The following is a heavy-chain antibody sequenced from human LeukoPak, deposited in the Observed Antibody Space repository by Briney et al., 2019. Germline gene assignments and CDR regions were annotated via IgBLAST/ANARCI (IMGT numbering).Heavy chain of an antibody. D-gene: IGHD2-2*01. J-gene: IGHJ6*02. Sequence: GGSLRLSCAASGFTVSSNYMSWVRQAPGKGLEWVSVIYSGGSTYYADSVKGRFTISRDNSKNTLHLQMNSLRAEDTAVYYCARTGVVPAAISDYYYGMDVWGQGTTVTVSS. V-gene: IGHV3-53*01. CDR1: GFTVSSNY. CDR3: ARTGVVPAAISDYYYGMDV. CDR2: IYSGGST.